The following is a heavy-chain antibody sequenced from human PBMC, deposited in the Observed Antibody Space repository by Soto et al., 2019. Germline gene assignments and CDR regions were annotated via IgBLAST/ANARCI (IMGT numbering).Heavy chain of an antibody. CDR1: GGTFSSYT. CDR3: ATERRSGGMDV. V-gene: IGHV1-69*02. Sequence: QVQLVQSGAEVKKPGSSVKVSCKASGGTFSSYTISWVRQAPGQGLEWMGRIIPILGIANYAQKFKGRVTITADKSTSTAYMELSSLRSEDTAVYYCATERRSGGMDVWGQGTTVTVSS. D-gene: IGHD1-1*01. J-gene: IGHJ6*02. CDR2: IIPILGIA.